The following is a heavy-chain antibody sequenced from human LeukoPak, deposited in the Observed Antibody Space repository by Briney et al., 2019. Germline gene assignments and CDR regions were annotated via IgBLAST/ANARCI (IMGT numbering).Heavy chain of an antibody. CDR3: ARGGIADNWFDP. CDR2: IWYDGSNK. CDR1: GFTFSSYG. J-gene: IGHJ5*02. D-gene: IGHD6-13*01. Sequence: GGSLRLSCAASGFTFSSYGMHWVRQAPGKGLEWVPVIWYDGSNKYYADSVKGRFTISRDNSKNTLHLQMNSLRAEDTAVYYCARGGIADNWFDPWGQGTLVTVSS. V-gene: IGHV3-33*01.